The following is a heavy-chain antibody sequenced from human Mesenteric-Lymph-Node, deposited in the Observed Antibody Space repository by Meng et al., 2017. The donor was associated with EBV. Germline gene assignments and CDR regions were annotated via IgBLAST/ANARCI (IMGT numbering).Heavy chain of an antibody. CDR2: IFHGGNT. D-gene: IGHD3-16*01. CDR1: GDFIISTDNW. J-gene: IGHJ4*02. CDR3: ARGSHYTWDV. Sequence: VQVSGPGVVPPSGSLFPTSGLSGDFIISTDNWWSWVRQPPGKGLEWIGEIFHGGNTNYNPSLKSQVTMSVDTSKTQFSLNLSSVTAADSSVYYCARGSHYTWDVWGQGTLVTVSS. V-gene: IGHV4-4*02.